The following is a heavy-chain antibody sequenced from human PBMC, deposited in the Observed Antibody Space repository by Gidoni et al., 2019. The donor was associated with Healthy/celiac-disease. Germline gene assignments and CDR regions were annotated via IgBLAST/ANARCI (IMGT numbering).Heavy chain of an antibody. CDR2: ISYSGST. Sequence: HVQLQESGPGLVKPSETLSLTCTVSGGPISSSYWSWIRQPPGKGREWIGYISYSGSTNYNPSLKSRVTISGDTSKNQFSLKLSSVTAADTAVYYCATATHCSGGSCHPIAFDIWGQGTMVTVSS. J-gene: IGHJ3*02. V-gene: IGHV4-59*08. CDR1: GGPISSSY. D-gene: IGHD2-15*01. CDR3: ATATHCSGGSCHPIAFDI.